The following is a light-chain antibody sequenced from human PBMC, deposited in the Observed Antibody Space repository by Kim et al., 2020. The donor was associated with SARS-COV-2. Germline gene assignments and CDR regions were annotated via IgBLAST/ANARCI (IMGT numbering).Light chain of an antibody. J-gene: IGLJ2*01. V-gene: IGLV2-23*02. CDR3: CSYAGSSTFVV. Sequence: QPITISCTGTSSDVGNYNLVSWYQQYPGKAPKLMIYEVSKRPSGVSNRFSGSKSGNMASLTISGLQAEDEADYYCCSYAGSSTFVVFGGGTQLTVL. CDR1: SSDVGNYNL. CDR2: EVS.